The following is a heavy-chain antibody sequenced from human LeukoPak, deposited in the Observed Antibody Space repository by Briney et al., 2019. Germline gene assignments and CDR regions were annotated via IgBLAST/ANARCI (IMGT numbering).Heavy chain of an antibody. D-gene: IGHD1-1*01. CDR1: GGSFSGYY. CDR2: IVRSGNT. J-gene: IGHJ3*02. V-gene: IGHV4-34*12. CDR3: ARFGSSTWYKGAFDI. Sequence: SETLSLTCAVYGGSFSGYYWSWIRQPPGKGLEWIGEIVRSGNTKYNPPLKSRVTISVDTSKNQFSLNLTSVTAADTAVYYCARFGSSTWYKGAFDIWGQGTMVTVAS.